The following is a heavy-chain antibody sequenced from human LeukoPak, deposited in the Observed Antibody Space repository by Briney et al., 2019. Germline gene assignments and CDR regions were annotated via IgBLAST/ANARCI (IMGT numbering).Heavy chain of an antibody. CDR1: GDSVSSNSAA. CDR2: TYYRSKLYN. V-gene: IGHV6-1*01. D-gene: IGHD2-15*01. Sequence: SQTLSLTCAISGDSVSSNSAAWNWIRQSPSRGLEWLGRTYYRSKLYNDYAVSVKSRITINPDTSKNQFSLQLNSVTPEDTAVYYCARDRCSGGSCYSWFDPWGQGTLVTVSS. CDR3: ARDRCSGGSCYSWFDP. J-gene: IGHJ5*02.